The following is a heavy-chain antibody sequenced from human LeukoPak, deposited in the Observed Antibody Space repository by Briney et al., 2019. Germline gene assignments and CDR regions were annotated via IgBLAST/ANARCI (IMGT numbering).Heavy chain of an antibody. D-gene: IGHD3-22*01. Sequence: PSETLSLTCTVSGGSISSYYWSWIRQPAGKGLEWIGRIYTSGSTNYNPSLKSRVTMSVDTSKNQFSLKLSSVTAADTAVYYCARGQVMTMIVVVTHYYFDYWGQGTLVTVSS. V-gene: IGHV4-4*07. CDR3: ARGQVMTMIVVVTHYYFDY. CDR1: GGSISSYY. CDR2: IYTSGST. J-gene: IGHJ4*02.